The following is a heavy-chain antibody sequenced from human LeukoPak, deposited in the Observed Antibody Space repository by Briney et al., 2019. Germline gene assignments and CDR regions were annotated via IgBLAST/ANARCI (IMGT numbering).Heavy chain of an antibody. CDR1: GYTFTSYG. D-gene: IGHD1-26*01. J-gene: IGHJ6*03. CDR3: ARVGATSWYYYYYYMDA. Sequence: GASVKVSCKASGYTFTSYGISWVRQAPGQGLEWMGWISAYNGNTNYAQKLQGRVTMTTDTSTSTAYMELRSLRSDDTAVYYCARVGATSWYYYYYYMDAWGKGTTVTVSS. CDR2: ISAYNGNT. V-gene: IGHV1-18*01.